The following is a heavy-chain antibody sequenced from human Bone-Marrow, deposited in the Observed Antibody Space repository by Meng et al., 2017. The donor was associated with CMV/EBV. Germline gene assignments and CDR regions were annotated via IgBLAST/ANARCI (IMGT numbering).Heavy chain of an antibody. V-gene: IGHV1-18*04. CDR3: ARGGYQLLSIASSGFDP. CDR1: GYTFTGHG. J-gene: IGHJ5*02. D-gene: IGHD2-2*01. CDR2: ISGDRDDT. Sequence: ASVKVSCKTSGYTFTGHGINWVRQAPGQRPEWMGWISGDRDDTDYAPRFQGRVTMTRDTSTSTVYMELSSLRSEDTAVYYCARGGYQLLSIASSGFDPWGQGTLVTVSS.